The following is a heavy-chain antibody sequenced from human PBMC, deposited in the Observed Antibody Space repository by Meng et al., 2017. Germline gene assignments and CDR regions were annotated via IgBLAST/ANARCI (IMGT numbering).Heavy chain of an antibody. CDR3: ARVDRNDDADFDY. CDR1: GGTFSSDA. D-gene: IGHD1-1*01. J-gene: IGHJ4*02. Sequence: QVQLVQSGAEVNMPGSSVKVSCKVSGGTFSSDAISWVRQAPGQGLGWMGGIIPIFGTANYAQKFQGRVTITADKSTSTAYMELSSLRSEDTAVYYCARVDRNDDADFDYWGQGTLVTVSS. CDR2: IIPIFGTA. V-gene: IGHV1-69*06.